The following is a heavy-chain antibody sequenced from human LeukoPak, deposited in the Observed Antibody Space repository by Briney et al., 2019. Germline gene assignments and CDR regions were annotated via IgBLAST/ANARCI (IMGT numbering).Heavy chain of an antibody. Sequence: PSETLSLTCTVSGGSISSSSYSWGWIRQPPGKGLEWIGSIYYSGGTYYNPSLKSRVTISVDTSKNQFSLKLSSVTAADTAVYYCARYRDSSGYYAHDAFDIWGQGTMVTVSS. CDR2: IYYSGGT. CDR3: ARYRDSSGYYAHDAFDI. D-gene: IGHD3-22*01. J-gene: IGHJ3*02. V-gene: IGHV4-39*01. CDR1: GGSISSSSYS.